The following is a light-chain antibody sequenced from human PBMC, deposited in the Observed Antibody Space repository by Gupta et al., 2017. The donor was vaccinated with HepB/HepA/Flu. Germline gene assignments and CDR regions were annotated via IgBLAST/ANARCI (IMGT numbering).Light chain of an antibody. CDR2: EVN. V-gene: IGLV2-8*01. CDR3: SSYAGSNNVV. CDR1: SSDVGGYNH. J-gene: IGLJ2*01. Sequence: QSALPQPPSASGSPGQSVTLSCTGTSSDVGGYNHVSWYQQHPGTAPKLMIFEVNQRPSGVPDRFSGSKSGNTASLTVSGLQADDEANYYCSSYAGSNNVVFGGGTKLTVL.